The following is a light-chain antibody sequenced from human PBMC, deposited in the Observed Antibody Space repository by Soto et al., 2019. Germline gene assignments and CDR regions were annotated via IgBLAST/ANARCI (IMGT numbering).Light chain of an antibody. V-gene: IGKV1-39*01. CDR3: QQSYSTPLT. Sequence: PSSLSASVGDRVTITCRASQSISSYLNWYQQKPGKAPKLLIYAASSLQSGVPSRFSGSGSGTDFTLTISSLQPEDFATYYCQQSYSTPLTFGGGTKVDI. CDR1: QSISSY. J-gene: IGKJ4*01. CDR2: AAS.